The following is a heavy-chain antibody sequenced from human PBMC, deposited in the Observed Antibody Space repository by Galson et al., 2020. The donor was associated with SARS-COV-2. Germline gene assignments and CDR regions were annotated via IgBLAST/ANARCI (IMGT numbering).Heavy chain of an antibody. D-gene: IGHD4-17*01. V-gene: IGHV4-31*03. CDR3: ARETYGDYARIDY. CDR1: GGSISSGGYY. Sequence: SQTLSLTCTVSGGSISSGGYYWSWIRQHPGKGLEWIGYIYYSGSTYYNPSLKSRVTISVDTSKNQFSLKLSSVTAADTAVYYCARETYGDYARIDYWGQGTLVTVSS. J-gene: IGHJ4*02. CDR2: IYYSGST.